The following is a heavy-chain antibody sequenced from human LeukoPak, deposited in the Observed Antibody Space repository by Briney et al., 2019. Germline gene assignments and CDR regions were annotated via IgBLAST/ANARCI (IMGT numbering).Heavy chain of an antibody. J-gene: IGHJ4*02. CDR3: ARSRSRFHCSSTSCYRDY. V-gene: IGHV4-39*01. CDR2: IYYSGST. Sequence: SETLSLTCTVSGGSISSSSYYWGWIRPPPGKGLEWIGSIYYSGSTYYNPSPKSPVTISVDTSQNQFSLQLSSVTAADTAVYYCARSRSRFHCSSTSCYRDYWGQGSLVSVSS. D-gene: IGHD2-2*02. CDR1: GGSISSSSYY.